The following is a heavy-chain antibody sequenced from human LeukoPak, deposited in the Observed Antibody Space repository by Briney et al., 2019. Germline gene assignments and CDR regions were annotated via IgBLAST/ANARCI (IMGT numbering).Heavy chain of an antibody. CDR3: ARSIPTFGTAVAGYHFFDY. D-gene: IGHD6-19*01. V-gene: IGHV4-59*08. CDR2: VYHSGST. Sequence: SETLSLTCIVSGGSIRSYYWSWIRQSPGKGLEWIGYVYHSGSTNYNPSLKSRVTISVDTSENQFSLRLSSVTAADTAMYYCARSIPTFGTAVAGYHFFDYWGQGTLVTVSS. CDR1: GGSIRSYY. J-gene: IGHJ4*02.